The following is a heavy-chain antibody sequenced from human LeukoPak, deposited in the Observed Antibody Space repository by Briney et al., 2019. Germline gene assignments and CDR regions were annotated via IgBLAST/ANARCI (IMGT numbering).Heavy chain of an antibody. Sequence: PSETLSLTCAVYGGSFSDYYWKWIRQSPGKGLEWIGEINHSGTTNYNPSLKSRVTISVDTSKNQFSLRLSSVAAADTAIYHFSRGLRLPSRSTPAVPHVWSKGTTVTVSA. CDR1: GGSFSDYY. D-gene: IGHD6-19*01. J-gene: IGHJ6*04. CDR3: SRGLRLPSRSTPAVPHV. CDR2: INHSGTT. V-gene: IGHV4-34*01.